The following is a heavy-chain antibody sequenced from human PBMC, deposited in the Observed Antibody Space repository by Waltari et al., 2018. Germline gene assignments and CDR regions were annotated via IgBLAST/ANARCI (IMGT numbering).Heavy chain of an antibody. CDR2: ISTGNGHA. V-gene: IGHV1-3*04. D-gene: IGHD3-10*01. Sequence: QVQLLQSGAEVKKPGASVTLSCTASGYTFINHGIHWVRQAPGQRLEWMGWISTGNGHARYSQKFQDRVTITRDTSATTVYMEVTTLKSEDTAVFYCARGGSRAGFDYWGQGTLVTVSS. CDR1: GYTFINHG. J-gene: IGHJ4*02. CDR3: ARGGSRAGFDY.